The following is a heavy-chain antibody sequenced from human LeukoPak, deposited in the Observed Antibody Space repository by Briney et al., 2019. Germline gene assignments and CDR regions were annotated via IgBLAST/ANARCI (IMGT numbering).Heavy chain of an antibody. CDR3: ARVIGYSNGGGFDP. D-gene: IGHD6-25*01. J-gene: IGHJ5*02. CDR2: VNPNSGDT. CDR1: GYTFTTYD. V-gene: IGHV1-8*03. Sequence: ASVKVSCKTSGYTFTTYDINWVRQATGQGLEWMGWVNPNSGDTGYAQKFEGRVNITRNTSISTAYMELSSLRSEDTAVYYCARVIGYSNGGGFDPWGQGTLVTVSS.